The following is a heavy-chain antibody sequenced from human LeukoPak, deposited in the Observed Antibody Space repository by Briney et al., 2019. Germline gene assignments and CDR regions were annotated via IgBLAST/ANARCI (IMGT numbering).Heavy chain of an antibody. CDR2: ISAYNGNT. CDR1: GYTFTSYG. D-gene: IGHD3-9*01. J-gene: IGHJ6*02. Sequence: ASVEVSCKASGYTFTSYGISWVRQAPGQGLEWMGWISAYNGNTNYAQKLQGRVTMTTDTSTSTAYMELRSLRSDDTAVYYCARGIRYFDWEPHSYYYGMDVWGQGTTVTVSS. V-gene: IGHV1-18*01. CDR3: ARGIRYFDWEPHSYYYGMDV.